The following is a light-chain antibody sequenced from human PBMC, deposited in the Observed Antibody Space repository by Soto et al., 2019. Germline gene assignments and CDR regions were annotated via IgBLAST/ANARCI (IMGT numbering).Light chain of an antibody. V-gene: IGLV1-47*01. CDR1: SSSIGSNY. J-gene: IGLJ3*02. CDR2: RNN. CDR3: AAWDGSLSGWV. Sequence: QSALTQPPSASGTPGQSVTISCSGSSSSIGSNYVYWYQQFPGTAPKLLIYRNNQRPSGVPDRFSGSQSGTSASLAISGLRSEDEADYYCAAWDGSLSGWVFGGGTKLTVL.